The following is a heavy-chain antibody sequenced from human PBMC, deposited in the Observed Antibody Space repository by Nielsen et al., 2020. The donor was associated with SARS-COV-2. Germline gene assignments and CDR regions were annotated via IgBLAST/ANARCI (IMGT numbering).Heavy chain of an antibody. CDR3: AKNSAAATNGLDY. J-gene: IGHJ4*02. D-gene: IGHD6-13*01. Sequence: GESLKISCAASGFTFSNYAMTWVRQAPGKGLEWVSGIGGSGRDTYYANSVKGRFTISRDNSRNTLCLQMNSLTAEDTAVYYCAKNSAAATNGLDYWGQGTLVTVSS. CDR2: IGGSGRDT. V-gene: IGHV3-23*01. CDR1: GFTFSNYA.